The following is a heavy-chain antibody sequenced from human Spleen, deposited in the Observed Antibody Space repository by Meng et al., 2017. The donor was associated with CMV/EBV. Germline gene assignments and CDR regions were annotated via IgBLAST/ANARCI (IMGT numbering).Heavy chain of an antibody. Sequence: ASVKVSCKASGYTFTNYGISWVRQAPGQGPEWMGWISTFNGNTNYPQNFQGRVTMTTEASTSTAYMELRSLTSDDTAVYYCARVGGQYCTNGVCYSAYYFDYWGQGTLVTVSS. CDR2: ISTFNGNT. CDR1: GYTFTNYG. V-gene: IGHV1-18*01. CDR3: ARVGGQYCTNGVCYSAYYFDY. D-gene: IGHD2-8*01. J-gene: IGHJ4*02.